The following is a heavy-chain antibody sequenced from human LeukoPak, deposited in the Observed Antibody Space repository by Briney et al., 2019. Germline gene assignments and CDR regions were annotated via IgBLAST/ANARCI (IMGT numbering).Heavy chain of an antibody. Sequence: ASVKVSCKASGYTFTSSAMNWVRQAPGQGLEWMGWINTNTGNPTYAQGFTGRFVFSLDTSVSTAYLQISSLKAEDTAVYYCARGKRQIGPKVVANWFDPWGQGTLVTVSS. J-gene: IGHJ5*02. CDR2: INTNTGNP. D-gene: IGHD2-15*01. CDR3: ARGKRQIGPKVVANWFDP. V-gene: IGHV7-4-1*02. CDR1: GYTFTSSA.